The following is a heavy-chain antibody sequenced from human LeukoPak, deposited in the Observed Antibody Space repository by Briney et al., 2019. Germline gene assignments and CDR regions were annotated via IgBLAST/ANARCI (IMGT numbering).Heavy chain of an antibody. CDR1: GYTFTSYG. Sequence: GASVKVSCKASGYTFTSYGISWVRQAPGQGLEWMGWISAYNGNTNYAQKLQGRVTMTTDTSTSTAYMELRSLRSDDTAVYYCARRETGTTRGHDAFDIWGQGTMVTVSS. CDR3: ARRETGTTRGHDAFDI. J-gene: IGHJ3*02. D-gene: IGHD1-1*01. CDR2: ISAYNGNT. V-gene: IGHV1-18*01.